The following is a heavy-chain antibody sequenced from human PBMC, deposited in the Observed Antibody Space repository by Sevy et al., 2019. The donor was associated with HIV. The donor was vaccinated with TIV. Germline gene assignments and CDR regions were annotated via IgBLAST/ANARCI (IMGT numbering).Heavy chain of an antibody. CDR1: GYMFTDYY. D-gene: IGHD4-17*01. CDR2: INPNDGVT. V-gene: IGHV1-2*02. J-gene: IGHJ6*02. Sequence: ASVKVSCKASGYMFTDYYIHWMRQAPGQGLEWMAWINPNDGVTNYAQRFQGEVTVTRDTSISTAYMEMSRLRSDDTAIYYCARLTTMPTSDLYGMDVWGQGTSITVSS. CDR3: ARLTTMPTSDLYGMDV.